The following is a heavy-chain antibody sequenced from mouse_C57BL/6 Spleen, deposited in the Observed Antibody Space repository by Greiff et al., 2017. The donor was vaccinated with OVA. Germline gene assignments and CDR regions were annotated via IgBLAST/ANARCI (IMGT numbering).Heavy chain of an antibody. CDR3: ARGYGYDGPYWYFDV. D-gene: IGHD2-2*01. CDR1: GYAFSSYW. Sequence: VQVVESGAELVKPGASVKISCTASGYAFSSYWMNWVKQRPGTGLEWLGQIYPGDGDTDYNGKFKGKATLTADKSSSTAYMQRSSLTSEDSAVYFCARGYGYDGPYWYFDVWGTGTTVTVSS. CDR2: IYPGDGDT. J-gene: IGHJ1*03. V-gene: IGHV1-80*01.